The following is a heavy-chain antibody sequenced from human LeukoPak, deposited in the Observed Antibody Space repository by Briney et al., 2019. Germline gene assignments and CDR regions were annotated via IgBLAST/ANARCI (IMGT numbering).Heavy chain of an antibody. D-gene: IGHD3-22*01. CDR3: AKASSNYFDGSGHFDY. CDR2: ISYDGSSK. V-gene: IGHV3-30*18. Sequence: PGGSLRLSCAASGFTFSSYGMHWVRQAPGKGLEWVAFISYDGSSKYYADSVKGRFTISRENSKNTLYLQMNSLRAEDTAVYYCAKASSNYFDGSGHFDYWGQGILVTVSS. J-gene: IGHJ4*02. CDR1: GFTFSSYG.